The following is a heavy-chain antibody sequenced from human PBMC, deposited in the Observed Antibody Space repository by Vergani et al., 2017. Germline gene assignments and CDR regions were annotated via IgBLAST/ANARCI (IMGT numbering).Heavy chain of an antibody. D-gene: IGHD5-24*01. CDR2: FQGSGNS. V-gene: IGHV4-61*02. Sequence: QVQVQESGPGLVKPSQTLSLTCTVSGGSMTSDIYYWSWIRQSAEKGLEWIGRFQGSGNSTYNPSLKSRVTISLDTSKNQFSLKLSSVTAADTALYYCASERRDGYNPFDTWGQGTLVTVSS. J-gene: IGHJ4*02. CDR3: ASERRDGYNPFDT. CDR1: GGSMTSDIYY.